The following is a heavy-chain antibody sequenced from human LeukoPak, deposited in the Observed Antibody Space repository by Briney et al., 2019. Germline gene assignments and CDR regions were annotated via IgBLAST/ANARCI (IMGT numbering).Heavy chain of an antibody. CDR1: GFTFSNYV. J-gene: IGHJ4*02. D-gene: IGHD3-3*01. CDR2: ISYDGNNK. V-gene: IGHV3-30-3*01. Sequence: GGSLRLSCAASGFTFSNYVMHWVRQAPGKGLEWVALISYDGNNKDYADSVKGRFTISRDNSKNTLYLQMNSLRAEDTAVYYCAKGPHYDFWSGYYSRGYFDYWGQGTLVTVSS. CDR3: AKGPHYDFWSGYYSRGYFDY.